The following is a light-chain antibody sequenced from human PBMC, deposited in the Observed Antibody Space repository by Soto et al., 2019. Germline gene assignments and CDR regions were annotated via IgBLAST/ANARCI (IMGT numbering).Light chain of an antibody. V-gene: IGKV4-1*01. CDR3: QQYYSTPT. J-gene: IGKJ1*01. Sequence: DIVLTQSPDSLAVSLGERATINCRSGQSVLFSSNNRNYLAWYQQKPGHPPRLLIYWASTRESGVPDRFSGSASGTDFTLTINTLQAEDVAVYYCQQYYSTPTFGQGTKVEIK. CDR2: WAS. CDR1: QSVLFSSNNRNY.